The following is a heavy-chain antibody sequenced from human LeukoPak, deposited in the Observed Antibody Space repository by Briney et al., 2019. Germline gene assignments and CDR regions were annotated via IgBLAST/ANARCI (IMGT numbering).Heavy chain of an antibody. Sequence: ASVKVSCKASGYTFTSYYMHWVRQAPGQGLEWMGIINPSRGSTSYAQKFQGRVTMTRDTSTSTVYMELSSLRSEDTAVYYCARGGGGEYYYGSGSYLGKGYNWFDPWGQGTLVTVSS. CDR2: INPSRGST. CDR3: ARGGGGEYYYGSGSYLGKGYNWFDP. J-gene: IGHJ5*02. CDR1: GYTFTSYY. D-gene: IGHD3-10*01. V-gene: IGHV1-46*01.